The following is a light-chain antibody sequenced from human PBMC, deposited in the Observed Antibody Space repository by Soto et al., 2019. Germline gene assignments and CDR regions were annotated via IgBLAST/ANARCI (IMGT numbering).Light chain of an antibody. CDR3: QQYNSYSHT. CDR2: DAS. J-gene: IGKJ2*01. V-gene: IGKV1-5*01. CDR1: QSISSW. Sequence: DIQMTQSPSTLSASVGDRVTITCRASQSISSWLAWYQQKPGKAPKLLIYDASSLESGVPSRFSGSGSGTEFTLTISSLQPDDFATYYCQQYNSYSHTLAQGTKLEIK.